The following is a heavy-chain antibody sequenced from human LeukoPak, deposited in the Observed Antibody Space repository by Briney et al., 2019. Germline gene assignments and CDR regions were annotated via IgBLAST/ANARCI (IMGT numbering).Heavy chain of an antibody. D-gene: IGHD2-21*02. CDR3: ATHCGGDCYPIGYFDC. Sequence: QSGGSLRLSCAASGFTFSSYAMSWVRQAPGKGLEWVSAISGSGGSTYYADSVKGRFTISRGNSKNTLYLQMNSLRAEDTAVYYCATHCGGDCYPIGYFDCWGQGTLVTVSS. J-gene: IGHJ4*02. CDR1: GFTFSSYA. CDR2: ISGSGGST. V-gene: IGHV3-23*01.